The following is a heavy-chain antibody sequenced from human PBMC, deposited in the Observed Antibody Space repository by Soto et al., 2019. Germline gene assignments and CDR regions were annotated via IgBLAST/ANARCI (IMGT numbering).Heavy chain of an antibody. J-gene: IGHJ4*02. CDR2: INAGPAET. Sequence: QLVQSGAEVKKPGASMRISCKASGYSFISYGIHWVRQAPGLRPEWMGWINAGPAETEYSQRFQGRFTITWDTSASTVYMEMRRLNVEATAMYYCVTDYMRGRDYWGQGTSVTVSS. CDR3: VTDYMRGRDY. V-gene: IGHV1-3*01. CDR1: GYSFISYG. D-gene: IGHD4-4*01.